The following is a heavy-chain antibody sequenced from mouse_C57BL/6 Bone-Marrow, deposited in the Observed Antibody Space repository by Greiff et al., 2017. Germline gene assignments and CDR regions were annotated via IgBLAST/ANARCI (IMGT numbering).Heavy chain of an antibody. D-gene: IGHD1-1*01. CDR2: IYPRDGST. CDR1: GYTFTSYD. CDR3: AREEIYYYGSSYPFDY. J-gene: IGHJ2*01. V-gene: IGHV1-85*01. Sequence: QVQLQQSGPELVKPGASVKLSCKASGYTFTSYDINWVKQRPGQGLEWIGWIYPRDGSTKYNEKFKGKATLTVDTSSSTAYMELHSLTSEDSAVYFCAREEIYYYGSSYPFDYWGKGTTLTVSS.